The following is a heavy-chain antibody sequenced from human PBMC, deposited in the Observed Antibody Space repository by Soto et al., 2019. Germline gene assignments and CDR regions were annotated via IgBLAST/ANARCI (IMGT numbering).Heavy chain of an antibody. V-gene: IGHV3-30-3*01. CDR2: ISYDGSNK. CDR1: GFTFSSYA. Sequence: QVQLVESGGGVVQPGRSLRLSCAASGFTFSSYAMHWVRQAPGKGLEWVAVISYDGSNKYYADSVKGRFTISRDNSKNTLYRQMNRLSAEDTAVYYCARESRQLGLTFDYYGMDVWGQGTTVTVSS. CDR3: ARESRQLGLTFDYYGMDV. D-gene: IGHD6-13*01. J-gene: IGHJ6*02.